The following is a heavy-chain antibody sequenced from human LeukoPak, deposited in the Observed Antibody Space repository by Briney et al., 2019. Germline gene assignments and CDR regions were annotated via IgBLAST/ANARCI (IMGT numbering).Heavy chain of an antibody. CDR3: ARLPGFRDAFDI. Sequence: SETLSLTCTVSGGSISSYYWSWIRQPPGKGLEWIGYIYYSGSTNYNPSLKSRVTISVDTSKNQFSLKLSSVTAADTAVYYCARLPGFRDAFDIWGQGTMVTVSS. V-gene: IGHV4-59*08. CDR1: GGSISSYY. J-gene: IGHJ3*02. CDR2: IYYSGST.